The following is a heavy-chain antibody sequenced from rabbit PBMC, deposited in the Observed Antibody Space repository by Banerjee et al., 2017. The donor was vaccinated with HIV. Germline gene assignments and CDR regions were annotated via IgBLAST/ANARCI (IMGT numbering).Heavy chain of an antibody. D-gene: IGHD4-1*01. V-gene: IGHV1S40*01. CDR3: ARDSSGWGYFDL. CDR2: IYAGSSGST. CDR1: GFSFISIYY. J-gene: IGHJ4*01. Sequence: VESGGGLVKPGASLTLTCKASGFSFISIYYMCWVRQAPGKGLEWIACIYAGSSGSTYYASWAKGRFTISKTSSTTVTLQMTSLTAADTATYFCARDSSGWGYFDLWGPGTLVTVS.